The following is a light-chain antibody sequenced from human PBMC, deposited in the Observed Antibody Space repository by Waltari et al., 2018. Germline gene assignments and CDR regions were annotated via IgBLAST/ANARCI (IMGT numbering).Light chain of an antibody. CDR3: LLYYGGVRV. J-gene: IGLJ3*02. Sequence: QAVVTQEPSLTVSPGGTVTLTFGSSTGAVTIGHYPYWFQQKPCQAPSRLISVARKKDTCAPSRFSGSLLGGKAALTLSGAQPDDEAEYYCLLYYGGVRVFGGGTKLTVL. CDR2: VAR. CDR1: TGAVTIGHY. V-gene: IGLV7-46*01.